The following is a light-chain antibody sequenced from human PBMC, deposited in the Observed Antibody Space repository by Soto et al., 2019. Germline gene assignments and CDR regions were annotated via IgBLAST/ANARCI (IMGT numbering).Light chain of an antibody. J-gene: IGLJ3*02. CDR1: SGHSTYA. Sequence: QAVVTQSPSASASLGASVKLTCTLSSGHSTYAIAWHQQQPEKGPRYLMNLNSDGSHSKGDGIPVRFSGSSSGTERYLTISSLQSEDEAYYYCQTWGTGIVVFGGGTKLTVL. V-gene: IGLV4-69*01. CDR3: QTWGTGIVV. CDR2: LNSDGSH.